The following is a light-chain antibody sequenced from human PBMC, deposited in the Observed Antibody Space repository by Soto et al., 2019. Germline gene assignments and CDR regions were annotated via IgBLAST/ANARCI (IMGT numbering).Light chain of an antibody. CDR2: DAS. Sequence: DIQLTQSPSSLSASIGDSVTITCQACQDISTSLNWYHRRPGKAPKLLITDASTLQTGVPPRFRGSGAGTDFSFTISRLQPEDFGEYYCQQYENVPTFGQGTKVKIK. CDR1: QDISTS. J-gene: IGKJ2*01. CDR3: QQYENVPT. V-gene: IGKV1-33*01.